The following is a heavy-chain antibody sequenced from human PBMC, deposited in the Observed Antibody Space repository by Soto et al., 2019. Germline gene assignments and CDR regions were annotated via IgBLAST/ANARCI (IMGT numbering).Heavy chain of an antibody. V-gene: IGHV1-69*13. CDR2: IIPTFGRP. CDR3: ARGLDSSWYQSMFLFAP. D-gene: IGHD3-22*01. Sequence: SVKVSCKAAGGTFSNYAINWVRQAPGQGLEWMGGIIPTFGRPTYAQTFQGRVTITADESTSTAYMELSSLRSDDTAVYYCARGLDSSWYQSMFLFAPWGQGSLVTVSS. J-gene: IGHJ5*02. CDR1: GGTFSNYA.